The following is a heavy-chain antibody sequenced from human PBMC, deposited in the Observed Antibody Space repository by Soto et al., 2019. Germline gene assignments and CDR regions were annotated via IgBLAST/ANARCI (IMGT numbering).Heavy chain of an antibody. J-gene: IGHJ4*02. D-gene: IGHD7-27*01. V-gene: IGHV3-23*01. Sequence: EVPLLESGGGLVQPGGSLRLSCVASGFTFSNFAMSWVRQAPGKGLEWVSGFSGSNTYYADSVKGRFTISRDNSKNALFLQMNSRRAEDTAIYYWAKGWGDYWGQGTLVTVSS. CDR3: AKGWGDY. CDR2: FSGSNT. CDR1: GFTFSNFA.